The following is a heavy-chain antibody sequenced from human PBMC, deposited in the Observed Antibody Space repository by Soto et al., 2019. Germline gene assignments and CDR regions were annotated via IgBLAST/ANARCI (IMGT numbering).Heavy chain of an antibody. J-gene: IGHJ6*02. CDR3: AREVSHGYVLRGMDV. CDR1: KFTITSYW. Sequence: EVQLVESGGGLVQPGGSVRLSCAASKFTITSYWMHWVRQAPGKGLVWVSRINSDGSSISYADAVKGRFTISRDNAKKTPYLQMNSLRVEDTAVYYCAREVSHGYVLRGMDVWGQGTTVTVFS. V-gene: IGHV3-74*01. D-gene: IGHD5-18*01. CDR2: INSDGSSI.